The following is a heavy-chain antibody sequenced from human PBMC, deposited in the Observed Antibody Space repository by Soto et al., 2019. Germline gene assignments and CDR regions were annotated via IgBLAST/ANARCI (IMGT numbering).Heavy chain of an antibody. CDR2: IKHDGSEK. CDR1: GFTFSTYW. CDR3: ARVGGKSFWPIGS. J-gene: IGHJ5*02. V-gene: IGHV3-7*03. D-gene: IGHD5-18*01. Sequence: EVQLVESGGSLVLPGGSLRLSCAASGFTFSTYWMSWVRQAPGKGLEWVANIKHDGSEKYYLESVKGRFTVSRDNARPPLFLPINNLTGGDPAGFFCARVGGKSFWPIGSWGQGNLVTV.